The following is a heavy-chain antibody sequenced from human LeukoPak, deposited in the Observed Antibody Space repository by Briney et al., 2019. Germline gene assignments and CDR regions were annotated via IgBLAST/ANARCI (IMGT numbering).Heavy chain of an antibody. Sequence: SETLSLTCTVSGGSISSYYWSWIRQPPGKGLEWIGYIYYSGSTNYNPSLKSRVTISVDTSKNQFSLKLSSVTAADTAVYYCARHLVGWAAAVPWGQGTLVTVSS. CDR2: IYYSGST. CDR1: GGSISSYY. CDR3: ARHLVGWAAAVP. V-gene: IGHV4-59*08. J-gene: IGHJ4*02. D-gene: IGHD6-13*01.